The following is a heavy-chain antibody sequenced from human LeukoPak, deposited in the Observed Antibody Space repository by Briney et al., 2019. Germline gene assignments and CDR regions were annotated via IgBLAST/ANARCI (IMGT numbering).Heavy chain of an antibody. Sequence: GRSLRLSCAASGFTFSNYGMHWVRQAPGKGLEWVAIISYDGSNKYYADSVKGRFTISRDNAKNSLHLQMNSLRDEDTAVYYCARDPGNFDYWGQGTLVTVSS. CDR2: ISYDGSNK. D-gene: IGHD6-13*01. V-gene: IGHV3-30*03. J-gene: IGHJ4*02. CDR1: GFTFSNYG. CDR3: ARDPGNFDY.